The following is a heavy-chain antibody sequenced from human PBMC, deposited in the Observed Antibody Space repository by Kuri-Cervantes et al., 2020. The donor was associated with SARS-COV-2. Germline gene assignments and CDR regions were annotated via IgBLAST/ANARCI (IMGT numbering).Heavy chain of an antibody. CDR2: IIPIFGTA. V-gene: IGHV1-69*13. CDR3: ARVEEYGDSYYYYYGMDV. D-gene: IGHD4-17*01. J-gene: IGHJ6*02. Sequence: SSVKVSCKASGYTFTSYGISWVRQAPGQGLEWMGGIIPIFGTANYAQKFQGRVTITADESTSTAYMELSSLRSEDTAVYYCARVEEYGDSYYYYYGMDVWGQGTTVTVSS. CDR1: GYTFTSYG.